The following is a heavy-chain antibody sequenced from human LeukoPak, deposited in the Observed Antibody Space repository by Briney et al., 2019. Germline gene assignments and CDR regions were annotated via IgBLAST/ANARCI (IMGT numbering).Heavy chain of an antibody. CDR1: GGSISSYY. J-gene: IGHJ4*02. CDR3: ARRSYGSGSYPFDY. Sequence: SETLSLTCTVSGGSISSYYWSWIRQPPGKGLEWMGYIYYSGSTNYNPSLKRRVTISVDTSKNQFSLKLSSVTAADTAVYYCARRSYGSGSYPFDYWGQGTLVTVSS. CDR2: IYYSGST. D-gene: IGHD3-10*01. V-gene: IGHV4-59*01.